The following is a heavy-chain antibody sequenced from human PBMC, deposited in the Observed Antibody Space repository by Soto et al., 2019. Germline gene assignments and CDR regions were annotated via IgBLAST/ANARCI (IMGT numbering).Heavy chain of an antibody. CDR1: GFTFSSYS. CDR3: ARDYYYDSSGYYAGIDY. V-gene: IGHV3-21*01. Sequence: EVQLVESGGGLVKPGGSLRLSCAASGFTFSSYSTNWVRHAPGKGLEWVSSISSSSSYIYYADSVKGRFTISRDNAKNSLYLQMNSLRAEDTAVYYYARDYYYDSSGYYAGIDYWGQGTLVTVS. CDR2: ISSSSSYI. D-gene: IGHD3-22*01. J-gene: IGHJ4*02.